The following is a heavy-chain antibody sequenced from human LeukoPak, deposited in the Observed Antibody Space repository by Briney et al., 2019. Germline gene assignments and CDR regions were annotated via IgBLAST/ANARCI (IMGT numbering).Heavy chain of an antibody. J-gene: IGHJ2*01. CDR2: SYSGGSS. Sequence: LSGGSLRLSCAASGFTVSSNYMSWVRQAPGKGLEWVSVSYSGGSSYYADSVKGRFTISRDNSKNTLYLQMNTLRAEDTAVYFCAREEHYRRYFALWGRGTLVTVSS. CDR3: AREEHYRRYFAL. CDR1: GFTVSSNY. D-gene: IGHD3-16*02. V-gene: IGHV3-53*01.